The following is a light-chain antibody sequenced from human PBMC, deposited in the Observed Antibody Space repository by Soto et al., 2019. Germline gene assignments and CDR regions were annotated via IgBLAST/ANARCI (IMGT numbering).Light chain of an antibody. J-gene: IGLJ2*01. V-gene: IGLV2-14*01. CDR3: SSYTGSSTPV. CDR2: EVS. CDR1: SSDVGGYNY. Sequence: QSALTQPPSASGSPGQWVTISCTGTSSDVGGYNYVSWYQQHPGKAPKLMIYEVSNRPSGVSNRFSGSKSGNTASLTISGLQAEDEADYYCSSYTGSSTPVFGGGTKLTVL.